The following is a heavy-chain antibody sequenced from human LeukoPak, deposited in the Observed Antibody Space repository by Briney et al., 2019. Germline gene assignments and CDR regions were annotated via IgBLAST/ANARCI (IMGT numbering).Heavy chain of an antibody. V-gene: IGHV1-18*01. CDR2: ISGHNGNT. Sequence: GASVKVSCKASGYTFTNYGISWVRQAPAQGLEWVGWISGHNGNTNYAQKFQGRVTMTTDTSTSTAYMELRSLRSDDTAVYYCATYDFWSGLCAYWGQGTLVTVSS. J-gene: IGHJ4*02. D-gene: IGHD3-3*01. CDR1: GYTFTNYG. CDR3: ATYDFWSGLCAY.